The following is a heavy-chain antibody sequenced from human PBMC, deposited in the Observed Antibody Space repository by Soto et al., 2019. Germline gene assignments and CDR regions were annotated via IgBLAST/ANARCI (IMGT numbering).Heavy chain of an antibody. V-gene: IGHV3-9*01. CDR2: FSWNSGSI. CDR1: GFTFDDYA. J-gene: IGHJ4*02. Sequence: EVQLVESGGGLVQPGRSLRLSCAASGFTFDDYAMHWVRQAPGKGLEWVSGFSWNSGSIGYADSVKGRFTISRDNAKNSLYLQMNSLRAEDTALYYCAKDTRMGWLRLGGEPYFDYWGQGTLVTVSS. D-gene: IGHD5-12*01. CDR3: AKDTRMGWLRLGGEPYFDY.